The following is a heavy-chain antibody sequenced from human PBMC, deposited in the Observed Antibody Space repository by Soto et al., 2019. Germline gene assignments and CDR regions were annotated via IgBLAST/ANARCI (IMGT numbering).Heavy chain of an antibody. Sequence: SVKVSCKASAGTFSSYAISWVRQAPGQGLEWMGGIIPMFGSPNYAQKFLGRATITADKSTRTAYMELNSLRSEDTAVYYCARATVVVVAAGYNYYAMDAWGQGTTVTV. V-gene: IGHV1-69*06. CDR3: ARATVVVVAAGYNYYAMDA. CDR1: AGTFSSYA. J-gene: IGHJ6*02. CDR2: IIPMFGSP. D-gene: IGHD2-15*01.